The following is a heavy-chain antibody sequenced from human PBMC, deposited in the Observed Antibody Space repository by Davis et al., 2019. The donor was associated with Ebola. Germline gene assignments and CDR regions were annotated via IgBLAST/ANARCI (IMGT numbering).Heavy chain of an antibody. V-gene: IGHV1-18*01. CDR1: GYTFTSYG. Sequence: AASVKVSCKASGYTFTSYGISWVRQAPGQGLEWMGWISAYNGNTNYAQKLQGRVTMTTDTSTSTAYMELSSLRSEDTAVYYCARRGFRRMHGTYYYYYGMDVWGQGTTVTVSS. D-gene: IGHD1-14*01. J-gene: IGHJ6*02. CDR3: ARRGFRRMHGTYYYYYGMDV. CDR2: ISAYNGNT.